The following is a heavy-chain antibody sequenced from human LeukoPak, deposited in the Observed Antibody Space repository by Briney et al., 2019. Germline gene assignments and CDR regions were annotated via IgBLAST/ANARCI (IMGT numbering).Heavy chain of an antibody. D-gene: IGHD2-2*02. V-gene: IGHV4-30-2*01. CDR3: ASGVIGYCSSTSCYTVGMDV. CDR2: IYHSGST. J-gene: IGHJ6*02. CDR1: GGSISSGGYS. Sequence: SQTLSLTCAVSGGSISSGGYSWSWIRQPPGKGLEWIGYIYHSGSTYHNPSLKSRVTISVDRSKNQFSLKLSSVTAADTAVYYCASGVIGYCSSTSCYTVGMDVWGQGTTVTVSS.